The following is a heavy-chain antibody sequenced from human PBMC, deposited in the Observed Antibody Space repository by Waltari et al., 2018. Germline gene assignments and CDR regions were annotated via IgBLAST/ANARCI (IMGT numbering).Heavy chain of an antibody. CDR2: INPNSGGT. CDR3: ARDGPLLLWFGESYAFDI. V-gene: IGHV1-2*06. J-gene: IGHJ3*02. D-gene: IGHD3-10*01. Sequence: QVQLVQSGAEVKKPGASVKVSCKASGYTFTGYYMHWVRQAPGHGLEWMGRINPNSGGTNYAQKFQGRVTMTRDTSISTAYMELSRLRSDDTAVYYCARDGPLLLWFGESYAFDIWGQGTMVTVSS. CDR1: GYTFTGYY.